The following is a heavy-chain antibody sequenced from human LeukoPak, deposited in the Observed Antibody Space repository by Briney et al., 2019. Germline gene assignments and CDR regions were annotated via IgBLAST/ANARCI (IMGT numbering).Heavy chain of an antibody. CDR2: IFYRGGT. J-gene: IGHJ5*02. V-gene: IGHV4-59*01. CDR1: GGSISSYH. CDR3: ARGGGSSNWFDP. Sequence: PSETLSLTCTVSGGSISSYHWSWIRQPPERGLEWIGYIFYRGGTHYNPSLKSRVTISVDTSKNQFSLKLSPVTAADTAVYYCARGGGSSNWFDPWGQGTLVTVSS. D-gene: IGHD1-26*01.